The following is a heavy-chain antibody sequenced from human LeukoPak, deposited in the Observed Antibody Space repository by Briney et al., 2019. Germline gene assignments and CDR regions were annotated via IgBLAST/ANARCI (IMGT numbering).Heavy chain of an antibody. CDR3: ANGGTYSSGP. J-gene: IGHJ5*02. V-gene: IGHV3-7*01. CDR1: GFMVSSNH. D-gene: IGHD3-22*01. Sequence: GGSLRLSCAVSGFMVSSNHVSWVRQAPGKGLEWVATIKPDGSAQYYVDSVKGRFTISRDNAKNSLFLQINSLRAEDTAVYYCANGGTYSSGPWGQGTLVTVSS. CDR2: IKPDGSAQ.